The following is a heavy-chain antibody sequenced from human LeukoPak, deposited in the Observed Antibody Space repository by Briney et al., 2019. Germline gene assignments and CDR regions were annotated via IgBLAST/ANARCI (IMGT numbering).Heavy chain of an antibody. CDR1: GYTFTSYG. V-gene: IGHV1-18*04. CDR2: ISAYNGNT. D-gene: IGHD5-12*01. J-gene: IGHJ4*02. CDR3: ARDFTNYSGYEQFDY. Sequence: GASVKVSCKASGYTFTSYGISWVRQAPGQGLEWMGWISAYNGNTNYAQKLQGRVTVTTDTSTSTAYMELRSLRSDDTAVYYCARDFTNYSGYEQFDYWGQGTLVTVSS.